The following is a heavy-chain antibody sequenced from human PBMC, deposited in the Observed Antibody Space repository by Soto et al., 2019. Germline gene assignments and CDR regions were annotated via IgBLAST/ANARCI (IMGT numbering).Heavy chain of an antibody. D-gene: IGHD3-10*01. J-gene: IGHJ6*02. V-gene: IGHV3-74*01. Sequence: VGSLRLSCAASGFTFSSYWMHWVRQAPGKGLVWVSRINSDGSSTSYADSVKGRFTISRDNAKNTLYLQMNSLRAEDTAVYYCARDHELLWFGETHYGMDVWGQGTTVTSP. CDR2: INSDGSST. CDR1: GFTFSSYW. CDR3: ARDHELLWFGETHYGMDV.